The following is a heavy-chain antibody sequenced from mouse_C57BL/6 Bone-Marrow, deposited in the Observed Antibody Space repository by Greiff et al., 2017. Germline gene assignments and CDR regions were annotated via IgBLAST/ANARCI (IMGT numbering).Heavy chain of an antibody. V-gene: IGHV1-55*01. CDR3: AFYYYGSPYYFDY. CDR2: IYPGSGST. D-gene: IGHD1-1*01. CDR1: GYTFTSYW. J-gene: IGHJ2*01. Sequence: QVHVKQPGAELVKPGASVKMSCKASGYTFTSYWITWVKQRPGQGLEWIGDIYPGSGSTNYNEKFKSKATLTVDTSSSTAYMQLSSLTSEDSAVYYCAFYYYGSPYYFDYWGQGTTLTVSS.